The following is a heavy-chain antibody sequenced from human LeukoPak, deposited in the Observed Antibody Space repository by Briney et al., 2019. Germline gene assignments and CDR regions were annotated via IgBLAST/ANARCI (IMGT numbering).Heavy chain of an antibody. D-gene: IGHD2-8*01. CDR1: GFTFSSYW. V-gene: IGHV3-7*01. CDR2: IKQDGSEK. Sequence: GGSLRLSCAASGFTFSSYWMSWVRQAPGKGLEWVANIKQDGSEKYYVDSVKGRFTISRDNAKNSLYLQMNSLRAEDTAVYYCARSVRGDIVLMVYAIALNYYYYGMDVWGQGTTVTVSS. CDR3: ARSVRGDIVLMVYAIALNYYYYGMDV. J-gene: IGHJ6*02.